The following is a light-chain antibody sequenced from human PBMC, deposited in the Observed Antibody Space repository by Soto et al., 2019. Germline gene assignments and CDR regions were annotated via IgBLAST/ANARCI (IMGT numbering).Light chain of an antibody. CDR2: RNN. J-gene: IGLJ3*02. V-gene: IGLV1-40*01. Sequence: QSVLTQPPSVSGAPGQRVTISCTGSNSNLGAGYDVEWYQQVPGTAPKLLIWRNNNRPSGVPDRFSGSKSGTSASLAITGLQADDEADYYCQSYDSSLTWVFGGGTKLTVL. CDR1: NSNLGAGYD. CDR3: QSYDSSLTWV.